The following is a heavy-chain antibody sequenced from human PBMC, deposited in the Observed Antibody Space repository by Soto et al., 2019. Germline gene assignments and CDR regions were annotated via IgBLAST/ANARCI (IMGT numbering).Heavy chain of an antibody. V-gene: IGHV4-31*03. CDR2: IYYSGST. CDR1: GCSISSGSYY. CDR3: ATRTDYYYGSGSLGGMDV. Sequence: QVQLQESGPGLVKPSQTLSLTCTVSGCSISSGSYYWSWIRQLPGKGLEWIGYIYYSGSTYYNPSLKSRVTISVDTSKNQFSLKLNSVTAADTAVYYCATRTDYYYGSGSLGGMDVWGQGTTVTVSS. J-gene: IGHJ6*02. D-gene: IGHD3-10*01.